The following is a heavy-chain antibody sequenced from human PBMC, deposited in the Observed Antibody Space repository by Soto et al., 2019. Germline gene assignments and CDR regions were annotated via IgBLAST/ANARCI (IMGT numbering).Heavy chain of an antibody. Sequence: GGSLRLSCAASGFTFSSYWIHWVRQAPGKGLVWVSRINSDGSRTSYADSVKGRFTISRDNAKNTLYLQMNSLRAEDTAVYYCARGSIAAAEAIRGFDPWGQGTLVTVSS. D-gene: IGHD6-13*01. CDR2: INSDGSRT. CDR3: ARGSIAAAEAIRGFDP. V-gene: IGHV3-74*01. J-gene: IGHJ5*02. CDR1: GFTFSSYW.